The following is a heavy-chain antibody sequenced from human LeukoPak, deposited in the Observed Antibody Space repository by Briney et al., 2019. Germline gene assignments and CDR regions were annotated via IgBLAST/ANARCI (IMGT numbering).Heavy chain of an antibody. V-gene: IGHV1-18*01. D-gene: IGHD2-15*01. J-gene: IGHJ1*01. CDR1: GYTFTSYG. CDR3: ARSNCSGGSCYRAEYFQH. CDR2: ISAYNGNT. Sequence: ASVKVSCKASGYTFTSYGISWVRQAPGQGLEWMGWISAYNGNTNYAQKLQGRVTMTTDTSTSTAYMELRSLRSEDTAVYYCARSNCSGGSCYRAEYFQHWGQGTPVTVSS.